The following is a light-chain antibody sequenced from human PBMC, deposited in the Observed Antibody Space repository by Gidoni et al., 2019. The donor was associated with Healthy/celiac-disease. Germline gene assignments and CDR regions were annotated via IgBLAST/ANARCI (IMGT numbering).Light chain of an antibody. CDR1: QSVSSY. V-gene: IGKV3-11*01. J-gene: IGKJ3*01. Sequence: ENVVTQSPATLSLSQGESATLSCRASQSVSSYLSWYQQQPGQAPRLLIYDASNRATGIPAWFSGSGSGTDFPLTISSLAPEDFAVYYCQQRSNWPTFGPXTKVDIK. CDR2: DAS. CDR3: QQRSNWPT.